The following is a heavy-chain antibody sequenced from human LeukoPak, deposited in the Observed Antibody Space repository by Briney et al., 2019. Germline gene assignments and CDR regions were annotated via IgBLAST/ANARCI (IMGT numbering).Heavy chain of an antibody. V-gene: IGHV1-2*06. CDR1: GYTFTSYY. CDR3: ARAIAVETPRDY. Sequence: GASVKVSCKASGYTFTSYYMHWVRQAPGQGLEWMGRINPNSGGTNYAQKFQGRVTMTRDTSISTAYMELSRLRSDDTAVYYCARAIAVETPRDYWGQGTLVTVSS. J-gene: IGHJ4*02. D-gene: IGHD6-19*01. CDR2: INPNSGGT.